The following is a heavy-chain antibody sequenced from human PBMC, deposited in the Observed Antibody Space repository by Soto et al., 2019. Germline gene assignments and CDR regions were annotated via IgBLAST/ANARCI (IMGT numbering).Heavy chain of an antibody. CDR3: AHRGYGDYPRDNWFDP. D-gene: IGHD4-17*01. V-gene: IGHV2-5*01. Sequence: QITLRESGPTLVKPTQTLTLTCTFSGFSLNTAGAGVGWIRQPPGKALEWLAVIYWNDDKRFSPSLKSKLTLNKDTSRNQVVLTMTNMDPVDTATYYCAHRGYGDYPRDNWFDPWGQGTLVTVSS. CDR2: IYWNDDK. J-gene: IGHJ5*02. CDR1: GFSLNTAGAG.